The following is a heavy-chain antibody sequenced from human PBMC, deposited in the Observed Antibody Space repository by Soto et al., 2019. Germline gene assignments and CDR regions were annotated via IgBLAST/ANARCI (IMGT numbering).Heavy chain of an antibody. Sequence: QVQLVQSGAEVKKPGASVKVSCKASGYTFNTYGISWVRLAPGQGPEWMGWISAYNGNTNYAQKFQGRVTMTTDTSTSTAYMELRTLRSDDTAVYYCTRDRHSMIVKVPSEFDYWGQGTLVTVSS. CDR2: ISAYNGNT. J-gene: IGHJ4*02. D-gene: IGHD3-22*01. CDR1: GYTFNTYG. V-gene: IGHV1-18*01. CDR3: TRDRHSMIVKVPSEFDY.